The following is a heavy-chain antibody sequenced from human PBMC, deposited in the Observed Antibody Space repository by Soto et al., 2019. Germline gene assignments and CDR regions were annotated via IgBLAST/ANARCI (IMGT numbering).Heavy chain of an antibody. V-gene: IGHV4-59*01. D-gene: IGHD6-25*01. Sequence: SETLSLTCTVSGDSITSYYWSWIRQPPGKGLEWIGYIYYSGSTNYNPSLKSRAIISVDTSKNQFSLKLSSVTAADTAVYSCARLRAAYPGWLDPWGQGTQVTVSS. CDR1: GDSITSYY. J-gene: IGHJ5*02. CDR2: IYYSGST. CDR3: ARLRAAYPGWLDP.